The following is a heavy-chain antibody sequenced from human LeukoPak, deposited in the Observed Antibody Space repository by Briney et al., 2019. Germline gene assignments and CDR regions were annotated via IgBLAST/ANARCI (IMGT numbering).Heavy chain of an antibody. CDR3: ARYKGHGDYVFDY. D-gene: IGHD4-17*01. CDR2: ISAYNGNT. J-gene: IGHJ4*02. V-gene: IGHV1-18*01. Sequence: WISAYNGNTNYAQKLQGIVTMTTHTSTSTAYMELRSLRSDDTAVYYCARYKGHGDYVFDYWGQGTLVTVSS.